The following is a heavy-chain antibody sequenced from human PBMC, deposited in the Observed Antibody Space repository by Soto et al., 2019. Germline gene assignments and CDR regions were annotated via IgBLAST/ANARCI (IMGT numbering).Heavy chain of an antibody. J-gene: IGHJ6*02. CDR2: INHSGST. CDR1: GGSFSGYY. D-gene: IGHD3-10*01. V-gene: IGHV4-34*01. Sequence: SETLSLTCSIYGGSFSGYYWSWIRQPPGKGLEWIGEINHSGSTNYNPSLKSRVTISVDTSKNQFSLKLSSVTAADTAVYYCARGGVTMVRGAITKHYYYYYGMDVWGQGTTVTVSS. CDR3: ARGGVTMVRGAITKHYYYYYGMDV.